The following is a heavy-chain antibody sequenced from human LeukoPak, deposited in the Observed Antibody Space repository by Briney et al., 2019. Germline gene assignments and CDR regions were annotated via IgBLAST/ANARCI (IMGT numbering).Heavy chain of an antibody. D-gene: IGHD3-10*01. V-gene: IGHV4-59*12. Sequence: SETLSLTCTVSGGSISSYYWTWIRQPPGKGLEWIGEIHYSGSATYNPSLKSRVTISVDTSKNQFSLKMNSVTAADTAVYYCARGQWFQAFWSRGTPVTVSS. CDR3: ARGQWFQAF. CDR1: GGSISSYY. CDR2: IHYSGSA. J-gene: IGHJ4*02.